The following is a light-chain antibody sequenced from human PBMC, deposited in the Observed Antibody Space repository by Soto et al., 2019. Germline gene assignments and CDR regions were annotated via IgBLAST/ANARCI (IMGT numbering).Light chain of an antibody. V-gene: IGKV1-5*03. Sequence: DIQMTQSPSTLSASVGDRVTITCRASQSISSWLAWYQQKPGKAPKLLMYKASNLESEVPSRFSGSGSGTEFTLTISSLQPDDFATDHCQQYNYYPLTLGGGTNVEIK. CDR2: KAS. CDR3: QQYNYYPLT. CDR1: QSISSW. J-gene: IGKJ4*01.